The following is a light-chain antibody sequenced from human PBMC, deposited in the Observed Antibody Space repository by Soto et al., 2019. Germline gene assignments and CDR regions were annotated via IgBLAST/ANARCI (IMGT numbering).Light chain of an antibody. CDR3: LQDYVFPFT. J-gene: IGKJ3*01. CDR2: GAS. CDR1: QDIRYD. Sequence: GDRVTITCRTSQDIRYDLGWYQQRPGQAPKALMSGASNLQSGVPSRFSGSGSGTEFTLTISSLQPEDFATYYCLQDYVFPFTFGPGTKVDIK. V-gene: IGKV1-6*01.